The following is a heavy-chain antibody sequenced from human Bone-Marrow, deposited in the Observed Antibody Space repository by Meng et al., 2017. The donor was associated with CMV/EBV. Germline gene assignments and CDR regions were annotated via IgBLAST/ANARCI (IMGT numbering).Heavy chain of an antibody. V-gene: IGHV1-18*01. CDR2: ISAYNGNT. J-gene: IGHJ4*02. D-gene: IGHD2-2*01. CDR3: AITPSIYCSSTSCPNLDY. CDR1: GYTFTSYG. Sequence: ASVKVSCKASGYTFTSYGISWVRQAPGQGLEWMGGISAYNGNTNYAQKLQGRVTMTTDTSTSTAYMELRSLRSDDTAVYYCAITPSIYCSSTSCPNLDYWGQGTLVTVSS.